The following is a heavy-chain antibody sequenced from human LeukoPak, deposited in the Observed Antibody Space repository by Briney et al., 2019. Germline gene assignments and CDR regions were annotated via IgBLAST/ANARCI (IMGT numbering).Heavy chain of an antibody. CDR3: AKDQIHLGPPVWYFDY. CDR2: IGYDGSNI. J-gene: IGHJ4*02. Sequence: VGSLRLSCASSGFTFSNYGMHWLRQAPGKGLEWVAYIGYDGSNIFYGDSVKGRFTISRDNSKNTLYLQMNSLRAEDTALYYCAKDQIHLGPPVWYFDYWGRGTLVTVSS. V-gene: IGHV3-30*02. D-gene: IGHD5-18*01. CDR1: GFTFSNYG.